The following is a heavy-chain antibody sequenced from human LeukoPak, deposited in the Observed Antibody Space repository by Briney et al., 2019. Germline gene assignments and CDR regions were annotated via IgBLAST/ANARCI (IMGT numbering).Heavy chain of an antibody. V-gene: IGHV1-24*01. CDR3: ATPSPYSYGFDY. J-gene: IGHJ4*02. D-gene: IGHD5-18*01. Sequence: GGSVKVSCKVSGYTLTELSMHWVRQAPGKGLEWMGGFDPEDGETIYAQKFQGRVTMTEDTSTDTAYMELSSLRSEDTAVYYCATPSPYSYGFDYWGQGTLVTVSS. CDR1: GYTLTELS. CDR2: FDPEDGET.